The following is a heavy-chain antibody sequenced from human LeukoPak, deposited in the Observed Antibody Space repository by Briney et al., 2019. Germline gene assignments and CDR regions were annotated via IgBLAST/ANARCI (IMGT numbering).Heavy chain of an antibody. Sequence: GGSLRLSCAASGFTFSSYSMMWVRQAPGKGLEWVSYISSSSTTIHYADSVKGRFTISRDNAKNSVYLQMNSLRAEDTAVYYCAELGITMIGGVWGKGTTVTISS. CDR2: ISSSSTTI. CDR3: AELGITMIGGV. D-gene: IGHD3-10*02. J-gene: IGHJ6*04. CDR1: GFTFSSYS. V-gene: IGHV3-48*01.